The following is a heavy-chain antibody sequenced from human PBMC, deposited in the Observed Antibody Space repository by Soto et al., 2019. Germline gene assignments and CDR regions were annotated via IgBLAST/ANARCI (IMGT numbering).Heavy chain of an antibody. J-gene: IGHJ5*02. CDR1: GYTFTGYY. CDR2: INPNSGGT. CDR3: ARDRMNSSGWIPEGGWFDP. Sequence: QVQLVQSGAEVKKPGASVKVSCKASGYTFTGYYMHWVRQAPGQGLEWMGWINPNSGGTNYAQKVQGRVPMTRDTAISTASMGLSRLRSDDTAVYSCARDRMNSSGWIPEGGWFDPWGQGTLVTVSS. D-gene: IGHD6-19*01. V-gene: IGHV1-2*02.